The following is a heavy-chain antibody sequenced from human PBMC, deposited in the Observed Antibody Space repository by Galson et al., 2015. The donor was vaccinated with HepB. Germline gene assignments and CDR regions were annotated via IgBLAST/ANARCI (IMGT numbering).Heavy chain of an antibody. CDR3: AKDGNGEDYYYGMDV. CDR1: GFTFSSYG. CDR2: ISYDGSNK. Sequence: SLRLSCAASGFTFSSYGMHWVRQAPGKGLEWVAVISYDGSNKYYADSVKGRFTISRDNSKNTLYLQMNSLRAEDTAVYYCAKDGNGEDYYYGMDVWGQGTTVTVSS. J-gene: IGHJ6*02. V-gene: IGHV3-30*18. D-gene: IGHD4-17*01.